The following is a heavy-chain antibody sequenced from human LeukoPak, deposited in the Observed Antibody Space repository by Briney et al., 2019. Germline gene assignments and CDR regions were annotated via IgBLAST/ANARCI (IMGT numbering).Heavy chain of an antibody. J-gene: IGHJ5*02. Sequence: PGGSLRLSYAASGFTFSSYAMSWVRQAPGKGLEWVSAISGSGGSTYYADSVKGRFTISRDNSKNTLYLQMNSLRAEDTAVYYCAKRSERYFDWLPQNWFDPWGQGTLVTVSS. CDR2: ISGSGGST. D-gene: IGHD3-9*01. CDR3: AKRSERYFDWLPQNWFDP. CDR1: GFTFSSYA. V-gene: IGHV3-23*01.